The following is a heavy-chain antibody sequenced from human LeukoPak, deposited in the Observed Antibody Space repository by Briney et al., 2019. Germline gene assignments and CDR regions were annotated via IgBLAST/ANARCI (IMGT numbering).Heavy chain of an antibody. CDR2: INDHGST. CDR3: ARSGTGLLRYYFHY. D-gene: IGHD3-22*01. V-gene: IGHV4-34*01. J-gene: IGHJ4*02. CDR1: GGSFSGYF. Sequence: PSETLSLTCGVYGGSFSGYFWSWIRQPPGKGLEWIGEINDHGSTNYNPSLKSRVTISLDTSKNQFSLKLSSVTAADTAVYYCARSGTGLLRYYFHYWGQGTLITVSS.